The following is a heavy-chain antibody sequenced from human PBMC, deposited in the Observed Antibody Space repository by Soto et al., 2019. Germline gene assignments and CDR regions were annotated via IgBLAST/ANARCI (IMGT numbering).Heavy chain of an antibody. CDR1: GFTFSSYG. D-gene: IGHD6-13*01. Sequence: LRLSCAASGFTFSSYGMHWVRQAPGKGLEWVAVISYDGSNKYYADSVKGRFTISRDNSKNTLYLQMNSLRAEDTAVYYCAKEHGSSWYAFYYRARRTPVPVSA. J-gene: IGHJ4*02. CDR3: AKEHGSSWYAFYY. CDR2: ISYDGSNK. V-gene: IGHV3-30*18.